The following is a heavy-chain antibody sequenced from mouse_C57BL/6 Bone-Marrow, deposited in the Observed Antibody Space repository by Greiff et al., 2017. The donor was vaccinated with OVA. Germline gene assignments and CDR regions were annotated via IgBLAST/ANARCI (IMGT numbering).Heavy chain of an antibody. CDR1: GFTFSSYG. CDR3: ASGGTAQAKERSRLYYFDY. Sequence: EVHLVESGGDLVKPGGSLKLSCAASGFTFSSYGMSWVRQTPDKRLEWVATISSGGSYTYYPDSVKGRFTISRDNAKNTLYLQMSSLKSEDTAMYYCASGGTAQAKERSRLYYFDYWGQGTTLTVSS. V-gene: IGHV5-6*01. D-gene: IGHD3-2*02. CDR2: ISSGGSYT. J-gene: IGHJ2*01.